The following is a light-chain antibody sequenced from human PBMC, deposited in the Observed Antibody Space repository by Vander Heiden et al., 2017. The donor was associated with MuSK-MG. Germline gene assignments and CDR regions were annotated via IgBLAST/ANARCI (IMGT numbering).Light chain of an antibody. V-gene: IGKV1-5*03. CDR3: QQDNSSSGT. Sequence: IQMTQSPSTLSASVGDRVTITCRASQSISSWLAWYQQKPGKAPKLLIYKASSLESGVPSRFSGSGSGTEFTLTISSLQPDDFATYYCQQDNSSSGTFGQGTKVEIK. CDR2: KAS. J-gene: IGKJ1*01. CDR1: QSISSW.